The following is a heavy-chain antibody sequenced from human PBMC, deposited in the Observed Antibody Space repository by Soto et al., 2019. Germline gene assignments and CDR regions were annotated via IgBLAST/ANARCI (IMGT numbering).Heavy chain of an antibody. Sequence: GGSLRLSCAASGFTFSSYAMHWVRQAPGKGLEYVSAISSNGGSTYYANSVKGRFTISRDNSKNTLYLQMGSLRAEDMAVYYCARARYSGYDSYYYYYYYYMDVWGKGTTVTVSS. D-gene: IGHD5-12*01. J-gene: IGHJ6*03. CDR3: ARARYSGYDSYYYYYYYYMDV. CDR1: GFTFSSYA. CDR2: ISSNGGST. V-gene: IGHV3-64*01.